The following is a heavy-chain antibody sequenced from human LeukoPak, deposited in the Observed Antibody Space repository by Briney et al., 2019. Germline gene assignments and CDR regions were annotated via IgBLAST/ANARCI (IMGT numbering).Heavy chain of an antibody. J-gene: IGHJ5*02. D-gene: IGHD1-7*01. CDR3: ARGNWNYASFWFDP. Sequence: SQTLSLTCTVSGGSISSYYWSWIRQPPGKGLEWIGYISYSGSTNYNPSLKSRVSISVETSKNQFSLKLSSVTAADTAVYYCARGNWNYASFWFDPWGQGTLVTVSS. CDR2: ISYSGST. CDR1: GGSISSYY. V-gene: IGHV4-59*01.